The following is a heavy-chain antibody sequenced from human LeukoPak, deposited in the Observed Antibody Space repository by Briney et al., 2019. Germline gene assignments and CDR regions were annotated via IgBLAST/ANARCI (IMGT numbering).Heavy chain of an antibody. CDR1: GFTFSSYE. CDR2: ISSSGSTI. CDR3: ARAHNWKYGTFDY. J-gene: IGHJ4*02. D-gene: IGHD1-7*01. V-gene: IGHV3-48*03. Sequence: GGSLRLSCAASGFTFSSYEMNWVRQAPGKGLEWVSYISSSGSTIYYADSVKGRFTISRDNAKNSLYLQMNSLRVEDTAVYYCARAHNWKYGTFDYWGQGTLVTVSS.